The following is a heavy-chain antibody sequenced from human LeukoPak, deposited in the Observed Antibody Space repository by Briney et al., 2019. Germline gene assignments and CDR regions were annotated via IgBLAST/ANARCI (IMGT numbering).Heavy chain of an antibody. Sequence: PGGSLRLSCAASGFTFSSYSMNWVRQAPGKGLEWVSSISSSSSYIYYADSVKGRFTISRDNAKNSLYLQMNSLRAEDTAVYYCARAPFDSSGSTRYFDYWGQGTLVTVSS. CDR2: ISSSSSYI. CDR1: GFTFSSYS. CDR3: ARAPFDSSGSTRYFDY. V-gene: IGHV3-21*01. J-gene: IGHJ4*02. D-gene: IGHD3-22*01.